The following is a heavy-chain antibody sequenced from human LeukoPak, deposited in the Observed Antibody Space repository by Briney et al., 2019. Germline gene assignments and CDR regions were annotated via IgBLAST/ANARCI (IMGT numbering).Heavy chain of an antibody. CDR2: INHSGST. J-gene: IGHJ6*02. V-gene: IGHV4-34*01. D-gene: IGHD6-19*01. Sequence: SETLSLTCAVYGGSFSGYYWSWIRQPPGKGLEWIGEINHSGSTNYNPSLKSRVTISVDTSKNQFSLKLSSVTAADTAVYYCARGTVRYSSGWYPLKFSYYYYGMDVWGQGTTVTVSS. CDR3: ARGTVRYSSGWYPLKFSYYYYGMDV. CDR1: GGSFSGYY.